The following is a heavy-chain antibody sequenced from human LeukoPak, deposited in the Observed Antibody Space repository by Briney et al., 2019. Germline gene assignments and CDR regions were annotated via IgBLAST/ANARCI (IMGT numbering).Heavy chain of an antibody. V-gene: IGHV3-30*02. CDR2: IRYDGSNK. D-gene: IGHD4-17*01. J-gene: IGHJ6*04. Sequence: PGGSLRLSCAASGFTFSSYGMHWVRQAPGKGLEWVAFIRYDGSNKYYADSVKGRFTISRDNSKNTLYLQMNSLRAEDTAVYYCAKVRGPPYGRAVTTAKDVWGKGTPVTGSS. CDR1: GFTFSSYG. CDR3: AKVRGPPYGRAVTTAKDV.